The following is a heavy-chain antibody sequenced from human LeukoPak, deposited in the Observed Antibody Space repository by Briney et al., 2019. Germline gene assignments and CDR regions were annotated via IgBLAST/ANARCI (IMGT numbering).Heavy chain of an antibody. CDR3: ARAFYDFWTNDY. D-gene: IGHD3-3*01. Sequence: PGGSLRLSCAASGFTFSAYYMSWVRQAPGKGLEWVAVISYDGSNKYYADSVKGRFTISRDNSKNTLYLQMNSLRAEDTAVYYCARAFYDFWTNDYWGQGTLVTVSS. CDR2: ISYDGSNK. V-gene: IGHV3-30*03. CDR1: GFTFSAYY. J-gene: IGHJ4*02.